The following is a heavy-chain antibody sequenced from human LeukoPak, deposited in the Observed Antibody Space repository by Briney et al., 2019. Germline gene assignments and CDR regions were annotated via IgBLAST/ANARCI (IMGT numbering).Heavy chain of an antibody. V-gene: IGHV3-74*01. J-gene: IGHJ4*02. Sequence: GGSLRLSCAASGFTFSSYWMHWVRQAPGKGLVWVSRINSDGSSTSYADSVKGRFTISRDNAKITLYLQMNSLRAEDTAVYYCATSRRLNYFDYWGQGTLVTVSS. CDR2: INSDGSST. CDR1: GFTFSSYW. D-gene: IGHD6-25*01. CDR3: ATSRRLNYFDY.